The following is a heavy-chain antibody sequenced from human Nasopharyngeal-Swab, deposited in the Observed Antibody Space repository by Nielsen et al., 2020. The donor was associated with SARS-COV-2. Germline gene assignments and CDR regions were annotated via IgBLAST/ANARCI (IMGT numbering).Heavy chain of an antibody. CDR3: ARVMVVVPDAFDI. D-gene: IGHD2-15*01. V-gene: IGHV4-39*07. CDR1: GGSISSSSYY. Sequence: SETLSLTCTVSGGSISSSSYYWGWIRQPPGKGLEWIGSIYYSGSTNYNPSLKSRVTISVDTSKNQFSLKLSSVTAADTAVYYCARVMVVVPDAFDIWGQGTMVTVSS. J-gene: IGHJ3*02. CDR2: IYYSGST.